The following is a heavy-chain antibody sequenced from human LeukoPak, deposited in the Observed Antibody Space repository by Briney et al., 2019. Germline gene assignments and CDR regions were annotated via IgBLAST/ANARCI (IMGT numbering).Heavy chain of an antibody. Sequence: GGSLRLSCAASGFTFTSYSMNWVRQAPGKGLEWVSSISGSSGYIYYADSVKGRFTISRGNSKNTLYLQMNSLRAEDTAVYYCARDSGGAVAGTKTTYYYYGMDVWGQGTTVTVSS. D-gene: IGHD6-19*01. CDR3: ARDSGGAVAGTKTTYYYYGMDV. J-gene: IGHJ6*02. CDR2: ISGSSGYI. CDR1: GFTFTSYS. V-gene: IGHV3-21*01.